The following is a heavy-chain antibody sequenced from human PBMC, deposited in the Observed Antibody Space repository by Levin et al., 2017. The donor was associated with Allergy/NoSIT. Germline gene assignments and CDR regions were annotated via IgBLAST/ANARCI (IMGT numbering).Heavy chain of an antibody. CDR3: ARGRAAAGWSGDFDY. D-gene: IGHD6-13*01. CDR1: GYTFTSYG. J-gene: IGHJ4*02. CDR2: ISAYNGNT. Sequence: ASVKVSCKASGYTFTSYGISWVRQAPGQGLEWMGWISAYNGNTNYAQKLQGRVTMTTDTSTSTASMELRSLRSDDTAVYYCARGRAAAGWSGDFDYWGQGTLVTVSS. V-gene: IGHV1-18*01.